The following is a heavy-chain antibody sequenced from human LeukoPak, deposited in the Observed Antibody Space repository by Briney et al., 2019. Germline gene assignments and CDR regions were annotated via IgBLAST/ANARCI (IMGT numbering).Heavy chain of an antibody. CDR1: GYSISSGYY. CDR3: ARWVGATTRYFDY. J-gene: IGHJ4*02. D-gene: IGHD1-26*01. Sequence: PSETPSLTCAVSGYSISSGYYWGWIRQPPGKGLEWIGSIYHSGSTYYNPSLKSRVTISVDTSKNQFSLKLSSVTAADTAVYYCARWVGATTRYFDYWGQGTLVTVSS. CDR2: IYHSGST. V-gene: IGHV4-38-2*01.